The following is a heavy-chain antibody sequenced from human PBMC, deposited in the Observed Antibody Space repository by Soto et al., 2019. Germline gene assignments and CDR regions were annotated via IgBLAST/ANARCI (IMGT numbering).Heavy chain of an antibody. CDR2: IYYSGST. V-gene: IGHV4-39*01. CDR1: GGSISSSSYY. D-gene: IGHD2-2*01. Sequence: SETLSLTCTVSGGSISSSSYYWGWIRQPPGKGLEWIGSIYYSGSTYYNPSLKSRVTISVDTSKNQFSLKLSSVTAADTAVYYCARVVPAAIEPHYYYYMDVWGKGTTVTVSS. J-gene: IGHJ6*03. CDR3: ARVVPAAIEPHYYYYMDV.